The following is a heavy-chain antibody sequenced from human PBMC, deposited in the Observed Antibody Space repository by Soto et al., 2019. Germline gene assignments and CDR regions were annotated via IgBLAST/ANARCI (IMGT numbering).Heavy chain of an antibody. J-gene: IGHJ1*01. CDR2: IYHSGST. CDR3: AREKDSAVDIGYYVEN. CDR1: GCSISSSNW. V-gene: IGHV4-4*02. Sequence: SDPLSRTSHRFGCSISSSNWRRRTRQPLGSGLECIGEIYHSGSTNYNPSLKSRVTISVDKSKNQFSLKLSSVTAADTAVYYCAREKDSAVDIGYYVENWGQGTLVTVSS. D-gene: IGHD2-2*03.